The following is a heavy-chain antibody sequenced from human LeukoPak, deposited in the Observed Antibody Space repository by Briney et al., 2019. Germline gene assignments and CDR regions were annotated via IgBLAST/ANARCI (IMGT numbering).Heavy chain of an antibody. J-gene: IGHJ5*02. CDR1: GFTFSTYW. CDR2: IKSDGSST. Sequence: PGGSLRLSCAASGFTFSTYWMHWVRQAPGKGLVWVSRIKSDGSSTSYADSVKGRFTISRDNAKNTLYLQMNSLRAEDTAVYYCASGYYDFWSGREYNWFDPWGQGTLVTASS. D-gene: IGHD3-3*01. V-gene: IGHV3-74*01. CDR3: ASGYYDFWSGREYNWFDP.